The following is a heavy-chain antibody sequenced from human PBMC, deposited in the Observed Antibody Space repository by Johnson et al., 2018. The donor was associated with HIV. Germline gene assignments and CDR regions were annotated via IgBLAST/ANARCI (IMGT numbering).Heavy chain of an antibody. CDR1: QFTFSDYG. J-gene: IGHJ3*02. D-gene: IGHD2-15*01. V-gene: IGHV3-30*02. CDR3: AKCIWASSLIDVLDM. CDR2: IRYDGSEK. Sequence: QVKLVESGGGVVRPGGSLRLSCAASQFTFSDYGMHWVRQAPGKGLEWVTFIRYDGSEKSYADSVKGRFTISRDNSKNTLYLQMNSLRAEDTAMYYCAKCIWASSLIDVLDMWGQGTMVTVSS.